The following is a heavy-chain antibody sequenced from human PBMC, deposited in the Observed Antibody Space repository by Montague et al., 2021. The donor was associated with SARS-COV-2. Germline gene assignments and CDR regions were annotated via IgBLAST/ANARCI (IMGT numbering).Heavy chain of an antibody. V-gene: IGHV2-5*02. CDR1: GFSLSTRGVG. CDR2: IYWDDDE. D-gene: IGHD6-13*01. J-gene: IGHJ5*02. CDR3: AHTKAPAGDRWFDP. Sequence: PALVKPTQTLTLTCTFSGFSLSTRGVGVGWIRQPPGKALEWLALIYWDDDERYSPSLESRLTICKDNSKNQVVLTMTEMAPVDTATYYCAHTKAPAGDRWFDPWGQGTPVTVSS.